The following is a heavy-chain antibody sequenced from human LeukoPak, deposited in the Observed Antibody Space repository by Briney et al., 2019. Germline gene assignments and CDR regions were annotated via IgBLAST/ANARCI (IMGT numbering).Heavy chain of an antibody. V-gene: IGHV1-46*01. CDR3: ARAIGAAGSIDY. CDR2: ISPSGGIT. J-gene: IGHJ4*02. D-gene: IGHD6-13*01. CDR1: GYTLTSHH. Sequence: ASVKVSCKASGYTLTSHHLHWVRQAPGQGLEWMGIISPSGGITSYTQKFQGRVAMTRDMSTTTVYMELSSLRSDDTAVYYCARAIGAAGSIDYWGQGTLVTVSS.